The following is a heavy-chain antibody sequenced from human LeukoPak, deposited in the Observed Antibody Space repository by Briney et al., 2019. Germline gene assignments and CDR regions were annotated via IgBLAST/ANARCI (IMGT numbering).Heavy chain of an antibody. Sequence: SETLSLTCTVSGGSVSSGSYYWSWIRQPPGKGLEWIVYIYYSGSTNYNPSLKSRVTISVDTSKNQFSLKLSSVTAADTAVYYCARDSGYDSSGYHATLGYWGQGTLVTVSS. CDR1: GGSVSSGSYY. J-gene: IGHJ4*02. CDR3: ARDSGYDSSGYHATLGY. D-gene: IGHD3-22*01. V-gene: IGHV4-61*01. CDR2: IYYSGST.